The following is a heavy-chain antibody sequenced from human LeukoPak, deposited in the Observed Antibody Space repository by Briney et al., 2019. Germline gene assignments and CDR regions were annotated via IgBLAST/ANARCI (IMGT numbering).Heavy chain of an antibody. Sequence: PGGSLRLSCTASGFTFGDYAMSWVRQAPGKGLEWVSAISGSGGSTYYADSVKGRFTISRDNSKNTLYLQMNSLRAEDTAVYYCAKDLVEYYYDSSGPDAFDNWGQGTMVTVSS. J-gene: IGHJ3*02. CDR3: AKDLVEYYYDSSGPDAFDN. D-gene: IGHD3-22*01. CDR1: GFTFGDYA. CDR2: ISGSGGST. V-gene: IGHV3-23*01.